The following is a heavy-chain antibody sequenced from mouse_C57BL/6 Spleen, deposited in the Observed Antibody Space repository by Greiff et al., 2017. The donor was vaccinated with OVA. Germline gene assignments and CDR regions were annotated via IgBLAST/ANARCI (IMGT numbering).Heavy chain of an antibody. CDR3: ARSGGYYIYWYFDV. CDR1: GYTFTDYY. V-gene: IGHV1-26*01. D-gene: IGHD2-3*01. Sequence: VQLQQSGPELVKPGASVKISCKASGYTFTDYYMNWVKQSPGKSLEWIGDINPNNGGTSYNQKFKGKATLTVDKPSSTAYMELRSLTSDDSAVYYCARSGGYYIYWYFDVWGTGTTVTVSS. J-gene: IGHJ1*03. CDR2: INPNNGGT.